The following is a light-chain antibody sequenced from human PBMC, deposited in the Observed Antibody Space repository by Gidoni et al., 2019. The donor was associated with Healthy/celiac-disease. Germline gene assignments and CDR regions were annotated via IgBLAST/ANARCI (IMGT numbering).Light chain of an antibody. CDR1: QSISSW. CDR3: QQYNSYSYT. J-gene: IGKJ2*01. Sequence: IQMTQSPSTLSASVGDRVTITCRASQSISSWLAWYQQKPGKAPKLLIYKASSLESGVPSRFSCSGSGTEFTLTISSLQPDDFATYYCQQYNSYSYTFXQXTKLEIK. V-gene: IGKV1-5*03. CDR2: KAS.